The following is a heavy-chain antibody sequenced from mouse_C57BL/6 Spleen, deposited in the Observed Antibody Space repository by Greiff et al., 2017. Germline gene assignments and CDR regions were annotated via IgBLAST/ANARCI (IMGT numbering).Heavy chain of an antibody. D-gene: IGHD1-1*01. J-gene: IGHJ2*01. V-gene: IGHV5-16*01. CDR1: GFTFSDYY. CDR2: INSDGSST. Sequence: EVKLQESEGGLVQPGSSMKLSCTASGFTFSDYYMAWVRQVPEKGLEWVANINSDGSSTYYLDTLKSRFTLSRDNATNILYLQMSSLKSEDTATYDCARGSPPYYYGSSQEYYFDYWGQGATLTVSS. CDR3: ARGSPPYYYGSSQEYYFDY.